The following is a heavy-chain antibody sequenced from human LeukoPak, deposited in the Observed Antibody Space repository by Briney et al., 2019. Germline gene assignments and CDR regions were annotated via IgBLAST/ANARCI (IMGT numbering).Heavy chain of an antibody. Sequence: SETLSLTCTVSGGSISSSSHYWGWIRQPPGKGLEWIGSIYYSGSTYYNPSLKSRVTISVDTSKNQFSLKLSSVTAADTAVYYCARMEWELRSTEFDYWGQGTLVTVSS. J-gene: IGHJ4*02. CDR2: IYYSGST. CDR1: GGSISSSSHY. V-gene: IGHV4-39*07. D-gene: IGHD1-26*01. CDR3: ARMEWELRSTEFDY.